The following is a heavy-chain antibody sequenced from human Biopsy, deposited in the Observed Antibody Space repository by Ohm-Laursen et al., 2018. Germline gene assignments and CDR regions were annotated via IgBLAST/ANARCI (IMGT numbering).Heavy chain of an antibody. CDR1: CYTFTAYD. CDR3: ARDPGYDFWSGSDPFDI. J-gene: IGHJ3*02. V-gene: IGHV1-18*04. D-gene: IGHD3-3*01. Sequence: ASVKVSCKASCYTFTAYDIHWMRQAPGQGLEWMGWISTYNADTNIAQKFQGRVSMTTDTSTRTAYMELRSLRSGDTAIYFCARDPGYDFWSGSDPFDIWGQGTLVTVS. CDR2: ISTYNADT.